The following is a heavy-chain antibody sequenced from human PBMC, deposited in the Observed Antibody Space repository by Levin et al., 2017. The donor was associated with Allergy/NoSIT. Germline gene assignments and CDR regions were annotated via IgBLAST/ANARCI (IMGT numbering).Heavy chain of an antibody. V-gene: IGHV1-69*13. CDR3: ARGVEVTMIGRAAFDI. D-gene: IGHD3-22*01. CDR1: GGTFSSYA. Sequence: ASVKVSCKASGGTFSSYAISWVRQAPGQGLEWMGGIIPIFGTANYAQKFQGRVTITADESTSTAYMELSSLRSEDTAVYYCARGVEVTMIGRAAFDIWGQGTMVTVSS. CDR2: IIPIFGTA. J-gene: IGHJ3*02.